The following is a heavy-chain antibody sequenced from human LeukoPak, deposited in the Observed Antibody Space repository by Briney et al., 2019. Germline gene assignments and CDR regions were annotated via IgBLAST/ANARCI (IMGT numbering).Heavy chain of an antibody. Sequence: PSETLSLTCTVSGDSISSGDYYWSWIRQPAGKGLEWIGRISSSGSTNYNPSLKSRVTISVDTSKNQFSLKLSSVTAADTAVYYCARGLKPNWNWGHAAFDIWGQGTMVTVSS. D-gene: IGHD1-7*01. V-gene: IGHV4-61*02. CDR3: ARGLKPNWNWGHAAFDI. CDR1: GDSISSGDYY. J-gene: IGHJ3*02. CDR2: ISSSGST.